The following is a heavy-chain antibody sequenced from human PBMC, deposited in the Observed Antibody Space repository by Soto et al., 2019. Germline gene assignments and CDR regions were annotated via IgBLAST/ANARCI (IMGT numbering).Heavy chain of an antibody. CDR3: ATAPFYGDYVYFDY. J-gene: IGHJ4*02. Sequence: ASVKVSCKVSGYTLTELSMHWVRQAPGKGLEWMGGFDPEDGETIYAQKFQGRVTMTEDTSTDTAYMELSSLRSEDMAVYYCATAPFYGDYVYFDYWGQGTLVTVSS. CDR2: FDPEDGET. CDR1: GYTLTELS. V-gene: IGHV1-24*01. D-gene: IGHD4-17*01.